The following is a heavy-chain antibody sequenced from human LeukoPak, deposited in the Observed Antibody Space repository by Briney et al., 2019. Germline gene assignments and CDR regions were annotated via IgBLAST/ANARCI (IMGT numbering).Heavy chain of an antibody. CDR3: AKDPVTMIVVVILAFDY. CDR1: GGTFSSYS. D-gene: IGHD3-22*01. Sequence: ASVKVSCKASGGTFSSYSIAWVRQAPGQGLEWMGGIIPIFGSPNYAQKFQGRVTITADESTSTVYMELSSLRSEDTAVYYCAKDPVTMIVVVILAFDYWGQGTLVTVSS. CDR2: IIPIFGSP. V-gene: IGHV1-69*13. J-gene: IGHJ4*02.